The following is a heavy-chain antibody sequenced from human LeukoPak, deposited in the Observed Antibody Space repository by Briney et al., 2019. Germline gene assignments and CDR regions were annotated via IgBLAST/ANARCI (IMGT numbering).Heavy chain of an antibody. Sequence: GGSLRLSCAASGFTFSSYEMNWVRQAPGKGLEWVSTITASGGSTYYADSVKGRFTISRDNSDNTLYLQMNSLRPEDTAIYYCAKDRGSFLDYWGQGTLVTVSS. CDR1: GFTFSSYE. CDR2: ITASGGST. J-gene: IGHJ4*02. CDR3: AKDRGSFLDY. V-gene: IGHV3-23*01. D-gene: IGHD2/OR15-2a*01.